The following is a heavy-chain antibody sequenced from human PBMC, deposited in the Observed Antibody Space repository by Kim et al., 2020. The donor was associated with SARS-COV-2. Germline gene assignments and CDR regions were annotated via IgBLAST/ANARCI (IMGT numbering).Heavy chain of an antibody. D-gene: IGHD3-22*01. V-gene: IGHV3-66*01. CDR1: GFTVSSNY. Sequence: GGSLRLSCAASGFTVSSNYMSWVRQAPGKGLEWVSVIYSGGSTYYAYSVKGRFTISRDNSKNTLYLQMNSLRAEDTAVYYCARDIHDSSGYKPLGTWGQGTLVTVSS. CDR3: ARDIHDSSGYKPLGT. CDR2: IYSGGST. J-gene: IGHJ5*02.